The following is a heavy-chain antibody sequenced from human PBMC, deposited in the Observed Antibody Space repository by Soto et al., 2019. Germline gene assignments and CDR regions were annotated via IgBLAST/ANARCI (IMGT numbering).Heavy chain of an antibody. D-gene: IGHD5-12*01. CDR3: ARQVRDGYNDAFDI. CDR1: GGSISSSSYY. V-gene: IGHV4-39*01. J-gene: IGHJ3*02. Sequence: SETQSLTCTVSGGSISSSSYYWGWIRQPPGKGLEWIGSIYYSGSTYYNPSLKSRVTISVDTSKNQFSLKLSSVTAADTAVYYCARQVRDGYNDAFDIWGQGTMVTVSS. CDR2: IYYSGST.